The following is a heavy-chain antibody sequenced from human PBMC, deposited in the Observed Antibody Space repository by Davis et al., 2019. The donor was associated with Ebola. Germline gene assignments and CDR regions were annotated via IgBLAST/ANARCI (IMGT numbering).Heavy chain of an antibody. D-gene: IGHD2-2*01. J-gene: IGHJ3*02. CDR2: INPSGGST. V-gene: IGHV1-46*01. CDR3: ARVPDLRYCSSTSCQEGRFAFDI. Sequence: ASVKVSCKASGYTFTSYYMHWVRQAPGQGLEWMGIINPSGGSTSYAQKFQGRVAITADESTSTAYMELSSLRSEDTAVYYCARVPDLRYCSSTSCQEGRFAFDIWGQGTMVTVSS. CDR1: GYTFTSYY.